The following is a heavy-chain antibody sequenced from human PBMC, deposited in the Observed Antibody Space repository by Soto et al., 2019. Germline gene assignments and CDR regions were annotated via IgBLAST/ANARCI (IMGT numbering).Heavy chain of an antibody. Sequence: QVQLVQSGAEVKKPGASVKVSCKASGYTFISYDINWVRQATGQGLEWMGWMNTNTGDTGYAQKFQGRVTMTRNTSINPANLELSSLRSDDTAVYFCARGDGYIFDYWGQGTLVTVSS. V-gene: IGHV1-8*01. CDR3: ARGDGYIFDY. CDR1: GYTFISYD. CDR2: MNTNTGDT. J-gene: IGHJ4*02. D-gene: IGHD5-12*01.